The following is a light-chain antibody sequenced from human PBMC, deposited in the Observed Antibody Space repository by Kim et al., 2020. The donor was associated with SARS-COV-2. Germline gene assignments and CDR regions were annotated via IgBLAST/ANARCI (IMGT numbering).Light chain of an antibody. CDR1: TSNIGSDS. Sequence: GQEVTLSCAGRTSNIGSDSVSWYQQLPGTAPQLLIYDNDKRPSGIPDRFSGSKSGTSATLGITGLQAGDEANYYCGTWDTSLNIGVFGGGTQLTVL. V-gene: IGLV1-51*01. CDR2: DND. CDR3: GTWDTSLNIGV. J-gene: IGLJ2*01.